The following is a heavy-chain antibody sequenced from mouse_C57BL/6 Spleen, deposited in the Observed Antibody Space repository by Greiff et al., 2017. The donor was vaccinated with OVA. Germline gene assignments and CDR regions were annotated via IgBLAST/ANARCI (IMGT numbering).Heavy chain of an antibody. J-gene: IGHJ3*01. CDR3: ARNEEGNYWFAY. CDR2: ISAGGSYT. V-gene: IGHV5-4*03. D-gene: IGHD2-1*01. Sequence: EVNLLQSGGGLVKPGASLKLSCAASGFTFSSYAMPWVRQTPEQRLEWVATISAGGSYTYYPDNVKGRFTISRDNAKNTLYLQMSHLKAEDTAMYDCARNEEGNYWFAYWGQGTLVTVSA. CDR1: GFTFSSYA.